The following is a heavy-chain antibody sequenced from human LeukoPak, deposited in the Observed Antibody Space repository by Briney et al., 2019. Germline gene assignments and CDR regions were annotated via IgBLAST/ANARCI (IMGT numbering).Heavy chain of an antibody. CDR2: IWYDGSNK. J-gene: IGHJ6*02. Sequence: PGRSLRLSCAASGFTFSSYGMHRVRQAPGKGLEWVAVIWYDGSNKYYADSVKGRFTISRDNSKNTLYLQMNCLRAEDTAVCYCAREVRTIYYYYGMDVWGQGTTVTVSS. CDR3: AREVRTIYYYYGMDV. V-gene: IGHV3-33*01. CDR1: GFTFSSYG. D-gene: IGHD2-2*01.